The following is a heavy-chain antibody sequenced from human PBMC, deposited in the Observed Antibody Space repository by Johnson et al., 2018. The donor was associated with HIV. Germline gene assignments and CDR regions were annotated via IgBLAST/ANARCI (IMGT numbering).Heavy chain of an antibody. CDR1: GFTFSSYG. CDR2: ISYDGNNK. CDR3: ARGDPEWFHAFDI. Sequence: VQLVESGGGVIQPGRSLRLSCAASGFTFSSYGMHWVRQAPGKGLEWVAVISYDGNNKYYADSVKGRFTISRDNSKNTLYLQMNSLRAEDTAVYYCARGDPEWFHAFDIWGQGTMVTVSS. D-gene: IGHD3-10*01. J-gene: IGHJ3*02. V-gene: IGHV3-30*03.